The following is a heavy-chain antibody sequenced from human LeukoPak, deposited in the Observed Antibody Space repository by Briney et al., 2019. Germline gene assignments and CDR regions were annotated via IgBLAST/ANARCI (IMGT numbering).Heavy chain of an antibody. CDR1: GFTFGNYA. CDR2: ICGAGGST. J-gene: IGHJ5*02. CDR3: ARDTSFTMVRAASSS. D-gene: IGHD3-10*01. V-gene: IGHV3-23*01. Sequence: GGSLRLSCAASGFTFGNYAMSWVRQAPGQGLECVSTICGAGGSTYYADSVKGPFTISRGNSKNTLYLQMNSLRAEDTAVYYCARDTSFTMVRAASSSWGQGTLVTVST.